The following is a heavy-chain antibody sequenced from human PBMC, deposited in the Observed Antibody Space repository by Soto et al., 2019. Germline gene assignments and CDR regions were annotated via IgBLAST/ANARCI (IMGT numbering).Heavy chain of an antibody. CDR1: GGSISSGAYY. V-gene: IGHV4-61*08. J-gene: IGHJ4*02. CDR3: ARNYGPGYTFDY. CDR2: IYYSGST. D-gene: IGHD3-10*01. Sequence: PSETLSLTCTVSGGSISSGAYYWTWIRQPPGKGLEWMGYIYYSGSTHYNPSLKSRVTISVDTSKNQFSLKLSSVTAADTAVYYCARNYGPGYTFDYWGQGALVTVSS.